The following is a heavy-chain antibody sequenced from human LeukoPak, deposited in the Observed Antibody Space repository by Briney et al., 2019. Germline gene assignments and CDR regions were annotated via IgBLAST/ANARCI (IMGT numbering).Heavy chain of an antibody. D-gene: IGHD3-16*01. J-gene: IGHJ6*02. CDR3: ARDSSYDYVWGSYYYYGMDV. CDR2: IYNSGST. CDR1: GGSISIYY. V-gene: IGHV4-59*01. Sequence: SETLSLTCTVSGGSISIYYWNWIRQPPGKGLEWIGYIYNSGSTSYNPSLKSRVTISVDTSKNQFSLKLSSVTAADTAVYYCARDSSYDYVWGSYYYYGMDVWGQGTTVTVSS.